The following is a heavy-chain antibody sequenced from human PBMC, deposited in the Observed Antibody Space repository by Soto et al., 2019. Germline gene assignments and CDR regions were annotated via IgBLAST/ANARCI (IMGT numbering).Heavy chain of an antibody. CDR1: GFTFDDYA. D-gene: IGHD1-7*01. Sequence: EVQLVESGGGLVQPGRSLRLSCAASGFTFDDYAMHWVRQAPGKGLEWVSGISWNSGSIGYADSVKGRFTISRDNAKNSLYLQMNSLRAEDTALYYCVKDKTGTLDYWGQGTLVTVSS. V-gene: IGHV3-9*01. CDR3: VKDKTGTLDY. CDR2: ISWNSGSI. J-gene: IGHJ4*02.